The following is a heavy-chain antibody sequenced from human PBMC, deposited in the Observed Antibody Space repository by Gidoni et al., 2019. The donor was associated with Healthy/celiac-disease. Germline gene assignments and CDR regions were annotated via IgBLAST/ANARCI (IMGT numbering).Heavy chain of an antibody. CDR3: AKGGSPPYGMDV. CDR1: GFTFSSYA. V-gene: IGHV3-23*01. D-gene: IGHD3-16*01. CDR2: ISGSGGST. J-gene: IGHJ6*02. Sequence: DVQLLESGGGLVQPWGSLRLPCPASGFTFSSYAMSWVRQAAGKGLEWVSAISGSGGSTYYADSVKGRFTISRDNSKNTLYLQMNSRRAEDTAVYYCAKGGSPPYGMDVWGQGTTVTVSS.